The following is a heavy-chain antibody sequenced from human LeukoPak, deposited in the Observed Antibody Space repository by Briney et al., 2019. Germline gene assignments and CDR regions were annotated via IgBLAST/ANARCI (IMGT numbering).Heavy chain of an antibody. D-gene: IGHD6-13*01. V-gene: IGHV3-21*01. J-gene: IGHJ4*02. CDR3: ARSIGAAYFDN. CDR2: ISSGSNDI. CDR1: GFTFSSYS. Sequence: PGGSLRLSYAGSGFTFSSYSMNWVRQAPGKGLEWVSFISSGSNDIYYADSVKGRFTISRDNAKNSLYLEMNSLRAEDTAVYYCARSIGAAYFDNWGQGTLVTVSS.